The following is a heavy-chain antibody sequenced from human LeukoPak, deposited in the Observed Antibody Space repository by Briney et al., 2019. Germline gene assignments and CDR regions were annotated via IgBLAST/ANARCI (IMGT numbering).Heavy chain of an antibody. D-gene: IGHD6-19*01. CDR2: ISWNGGSL. CDR1: GFVFEDYA. Sequence: GGSLRLSCAASGFVFEDYAMYWVRQAPGKGLEWVSGISWNGGSLGYADSVKGRFTISRDNAKNSLSLQMNSLRAEDTALYYCAKGSSLAVAGTMGYYYYYYMDVWGKGTTVTISS. V-gene: IGHV3-9*01. CDR3: AKGSSLAVAGTMGYYYYYYMDV. J-gene: IGHJ6*03.